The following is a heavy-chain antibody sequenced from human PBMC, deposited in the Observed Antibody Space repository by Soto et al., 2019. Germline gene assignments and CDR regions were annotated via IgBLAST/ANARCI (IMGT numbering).Heavy chain of an antibody. Sequence: EVQLVESGGGLVQPGGSLRLSCAASGFAFGSSWMTWVRQAPGKGLEWVANIKGDGSAKSYLDSVWGRFTVSGDNAANSLFLQMSILRAEDTALYYCARDVSPGSGGYYLDAFDIWGQGTMVTVSS. CDR1: GFAFGSSW. D-gene: IGHD6-25*01. V-gene: IGHV3-7*05. CDR3: ARDVSPGSGGYYLDAFDI. J-gene: IGHJ3*02. CDR2: IKGDGSAK.